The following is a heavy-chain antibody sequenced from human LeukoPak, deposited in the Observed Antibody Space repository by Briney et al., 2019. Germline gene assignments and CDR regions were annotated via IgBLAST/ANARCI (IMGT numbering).Heavy chain of an antibody. Sequence: GGSLRLSCAASGFTFSNSWMSWVRQAPGMGLEFVANIKQDGSEMYYVDSVKGRFTISRDNAKNSLYLQMNSLRVEDTAVYYCASGNHFDYWGQGTLVTVST. D-gene: IGHD1-14*01. J-gene: IGHJ4*02. CDR3: ASGNHFDY. CDR2: IKQDGSEM. V-gene: IGHV3-7*01. CDR1: GFTFSNSW.